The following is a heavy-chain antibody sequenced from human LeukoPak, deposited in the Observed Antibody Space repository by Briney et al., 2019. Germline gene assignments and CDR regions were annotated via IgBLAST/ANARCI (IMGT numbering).Heavy chain of an antibody. D-gene: IGHD5-18*01. CDR2: IRGKAYGGTT. CDR1: GFTSGDYA. CDR3: TKYSGRIDY. V-gene: IGHV3-49*03. J-gene: IGHJ4*02. Sequence: GRSLRLSCTSSGFTSGDYAMSWFRQAPGKGREWVAFIRGKAYGGTTEYAASVKGRFIISRDDSKSIAYLQMNSLKTEDTAVYYCTKYSGRIDYWGQGTLVTVSS.